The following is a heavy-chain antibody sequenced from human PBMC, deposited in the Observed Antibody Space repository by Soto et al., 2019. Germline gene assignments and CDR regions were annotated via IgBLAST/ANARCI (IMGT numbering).Heavy chain of an antibody. CDR2: IHYRGRT. Sequence: QVQLQESGPGLVQPSQTLSLPCTVSGGSISSGDDYWSWIRQPPGKDLEWIGDIHYRGRTYYNQSLKNRVTIAVDTTENQFSLKLSDVTAAETAEYYFARDRGYNDGGYAFDIWGQGTLVTVSS. CDR1: GGSISSGDDY. V-gene: IGHV4-30-4*01. CDR3: ARDRGYNDGGYAFDI. D-gene: IGHD5-18*01. J-gene: IGHJ3*02.